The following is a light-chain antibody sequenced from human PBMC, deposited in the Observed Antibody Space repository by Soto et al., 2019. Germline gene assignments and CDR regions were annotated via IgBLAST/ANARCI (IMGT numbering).Light chain of an antibody. CDR1: SSNIGNNY. V-gene: IGLV1-47*02. J-gene: IGLJ3*02. CDR2: LTH. Sequence: QSVLTQPPSASATPRQRITISCSGGSSNIGNNYVYWYQQLPGTAPKLLIYLTHYRPSGVPDRVSGSKSGTSAYLAISGLRSEDEADYYCAAWDVSLTAWVFGGGTKLTVL. CDR3: AAWDVSLTAWV.